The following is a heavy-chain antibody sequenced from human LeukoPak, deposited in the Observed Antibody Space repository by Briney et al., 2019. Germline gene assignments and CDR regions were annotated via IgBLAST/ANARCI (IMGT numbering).Heavy chain of an antibody. D-gene: IGHD3-22*01. V-gene: IGHV4-61*02. J-gene: IGHJ4*02. CDR2: IYTSGST. CDR3: ARAVYYYDSSGYYRMYYFDY. Sequence: SETLSLTCTVSGGSISSGSYYWSWIRQPAGKGLEWIGRIYTSGSTNYNPSLKSRVTISVDTSKNQFSLKLSSVTAADTAVYYCARAVYYYDSSGYYRMYYFDYWGQGTLVTVSS. CDR1: GGSISSGSYY.